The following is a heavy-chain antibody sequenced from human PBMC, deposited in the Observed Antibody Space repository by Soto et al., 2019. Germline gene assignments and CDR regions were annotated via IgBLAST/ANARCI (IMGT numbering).Heavy chain of an antibody. CDR1: GYIFTGYY. J-gene: IGHJ4*02. V-gene: IGHV1-2*04. Sequence: GASVNVSCKASGYIFTGYYMHWVRQAPGQGLEWMGWINPNSGDTNYTQNFQGWVTMTRDTSISTAYMELSRLRSDDTAVYYCATSRITIAVAGEIDYYFDYWGQGTPVTVSS. D-gene: IGHD6-19*01. CDR2: INPNSGDT. CDR3: ATSRITIAVAGEIDYYFDY.